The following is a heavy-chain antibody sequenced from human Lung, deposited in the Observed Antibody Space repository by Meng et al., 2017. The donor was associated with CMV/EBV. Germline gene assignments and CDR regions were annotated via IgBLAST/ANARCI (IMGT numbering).Heavy chain of an antibody. J-gene: IGHJ6*02. CDR1: GYTFTDYY. D-gene: IGHD3-10*01. CDR2: INPNSGGT. Sequence: ASVXVSXKASGYTFTDYYIHWVRQAPGQGLEWMGWINPNSGGTNYAQKFQGRVTMTTDTSIRTIYMELSGLRSNDTAMYYCARAGFGGLSGVDVWGQGTTVTVSS. V-gene: IGHV1-2*02. CDR3: ARAGFGGLSGVDV.